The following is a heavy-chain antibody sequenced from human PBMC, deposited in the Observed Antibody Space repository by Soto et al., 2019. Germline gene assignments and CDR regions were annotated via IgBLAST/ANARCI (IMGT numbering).Heavy chain of an antibody. CDR3: ARESGAHSSSSGLDY. J-gene: IGHJ4*02. D-gene: IGHD6-6*01. V-gene: IGHV3-33*01. Sequence: GGSLRLSCAASGFIFSSYGMHWVRQAPGKGLEWVAVIWYDGSNKYYADSVKGRFTISRDNSKNTLYLQMNSLRAEDTAVYYCARESGAHSSSSGLDYWGQGTLVTVSS. CDR2: IWYDGSNK. CDR1: GFIFSSYG.